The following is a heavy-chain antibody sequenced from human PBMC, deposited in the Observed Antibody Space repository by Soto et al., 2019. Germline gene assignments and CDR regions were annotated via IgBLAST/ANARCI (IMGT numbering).Heavy chain of an antibody. D-gene: IGHD5-12*01. Sequence: GGSLRLSCAASGFTFSSYGMHWVRQAPGKGLEWVAVIWYDGSNKYYADSVKGRFTISRHNSKNTLYLQMNSLRAEDTAVYYCARGEYSGYYSFDYWGQGTLVTVSS. J-gene: IGHJ4*02. CDR1: GFTFSSYG. V-gene: IGHV3-33*01. CDR2: IWYDGSNK. CDR3: ARGEYSGYYSFDY.